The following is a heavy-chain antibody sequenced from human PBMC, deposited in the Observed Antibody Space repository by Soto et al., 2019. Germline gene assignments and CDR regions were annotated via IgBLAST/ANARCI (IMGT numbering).Heavy chain of an antibody. CDR2: VSHDGRNT. CDR3: ARDQLYYNDISGRPLNAFDV. J-gene: IGHJ3*01. D-gene: IGHD3-22*01. CDR1: GFTFSDYA. V-gene: IGHV3-30*03. Sequence: PGGSLRLSCAASGFTFSDYAMHWVRQAPGKGLEWVAVVSHDGRNTHYADSVKGRFTISRDSSKNTLSLEMNSLRAEDTAVYYCARDQLYYNDISGRPLNAFDVWGQGTMVTVSS.